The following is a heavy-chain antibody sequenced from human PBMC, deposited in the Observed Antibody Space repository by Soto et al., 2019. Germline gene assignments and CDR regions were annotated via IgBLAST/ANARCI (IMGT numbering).Heavy chain of an antibody. D-gene: IGHD3-22*01. V-gene: IGHV4-39*01. Sequence: ASETLSLTCTVPGGSISSYYWGWIRQPPGKGLEWIGSIYYSGSTYYNPSLKSRVTISVDTSKNQFSLKLSSVTAADTAVYYCARRGYYDSSGYLYWFDPWGQGTLVTVSS. CDR1: GGSISSYY. CDR3: ARRGYYDSSGYLYWFDP. CDR2: IYYSGST. J-gene: IGHJ5*02.